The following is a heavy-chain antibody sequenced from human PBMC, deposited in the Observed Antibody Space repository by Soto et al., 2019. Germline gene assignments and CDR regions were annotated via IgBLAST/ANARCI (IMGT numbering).Heavy chain of an antibody. D-gene: IGHD3-3*01. Sequence: QVHLVESGGGVVQPGRSLRLSCAASGFTFSSYGMHWVRQAPGKGLEWVAVISYDGSTKYYRESVKGRFTTSRDNSKNTLYLQIDSLRVEDTAVYYCAKDEGRFLKYYFYYGVDVWGLGTTVTVSS. CDR2: ISYDGSTK. CDR1: GFTFSSYG. V-gene: IGHV3-30*18. CDR3: AKDEGRFLKYYFYYGVDV. J-gene: IGHJ6*02.